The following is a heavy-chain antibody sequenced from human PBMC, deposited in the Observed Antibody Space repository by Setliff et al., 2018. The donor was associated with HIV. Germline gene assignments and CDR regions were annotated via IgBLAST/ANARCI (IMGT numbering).Heavy chain of an antibody. J-gene: IGHJ4*02. Sequence: SETLSLTCAASGYSIRSGYYWGWIRQPPGKGLEWIGSLCPDGNTYYNPSLKSRVTISTYTSKNEFSLKLTSVTAADTAVYYCARRLNSAYFDWGQGALVTVSS. CDR2: LCPDGNT. CDR3: ARRLNSAYFD. D-gene: IGHD5-12*01. CDR1: GYSIRSGYY. V-gene: IGHV4-38-2*01.